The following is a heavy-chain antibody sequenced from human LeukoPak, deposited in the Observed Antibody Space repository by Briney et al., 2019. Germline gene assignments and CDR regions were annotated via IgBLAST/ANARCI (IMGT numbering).Heavy chain of an antibody. CDR3: VRLYDDYTNGHFDS. CDR1: GFTFSSYG. CDR2: IRYDGSNK. Sequence: GGSLRLSCAASGFTFSSYGMHWVRQAPGKGLEWVAFIRYDGSNKYYADSVKGRFTISRDNSKNTLYLQMNSLRAEDTAVYYCVRLYDDYTNGHFDSWSQGTLVTVSS. J-gene: IGHJ4*02. V-gene: IGHV3-30*02. D-gene: IGHD4-11*01.